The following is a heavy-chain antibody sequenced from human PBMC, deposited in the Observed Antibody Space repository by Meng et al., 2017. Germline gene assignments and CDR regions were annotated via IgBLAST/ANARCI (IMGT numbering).Heavy chain of an antibody. CDR1: GFTFSSYW. D-gene: IGHD3-16*01. CDR3: ARDVSGMIFDY. J-gene: IGHJ4*02. V-gene: IGHV3-7*01. Sequence: GESLKISCAASGFTFSSYWMSWVRQAPGKGLEWVANIKQDGSEKYYVDSVKGRFTISRDNAKNSLYLQINSLRAEDTAVYYCARDVSGMIFDYWGQGTLVTVSS. CDR2: IKQDGSEK.